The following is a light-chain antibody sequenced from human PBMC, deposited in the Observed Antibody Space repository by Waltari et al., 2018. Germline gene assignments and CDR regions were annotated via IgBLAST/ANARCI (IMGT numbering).Light chain of an antibody. V-gene: IGKV4-1*01. J-gene: IGKJ3*01. CDR2: WAS. Sequence: DIVMTQSPDSLTVSLGERATINCKSSQNVVNSANNKISLAWYQQKPGHSPQLPIYWASIRESGVPDLFSGSGSATDFTLTISSLQAEDVAVYYCQQYYRVPFTFGPGTRVEIK. CDR3: QQYYRVPFT. CDR1: QNVVNSANNKIS.